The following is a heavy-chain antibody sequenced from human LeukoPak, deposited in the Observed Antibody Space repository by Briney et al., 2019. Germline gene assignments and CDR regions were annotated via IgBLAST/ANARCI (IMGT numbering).Heavy chain of an antibody. CDR1: GYSFTSYW. D-gene: IGHD5-18*01. CDR3: ARGGYSYGLITYLDY. Sequence: GESLQISCKGSGYSFTSYWIGWVRQMPGKGLEWMGIIYPGDSDTRYSPSFQGQVTISADKSISTAYLQWSSLKASGTAMYYCARGGYSYGLITYLDYWGQGTLVTVSS. J-gene: IGHJ4*02. CDR2: IYPGDSDT. V-gene: IGHV5-51*01.